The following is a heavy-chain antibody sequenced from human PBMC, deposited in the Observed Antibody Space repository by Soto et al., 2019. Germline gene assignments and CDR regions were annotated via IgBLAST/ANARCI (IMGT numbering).Heavy chain of an antibody. J-gene: IGHJ6*02. CDR1: GFTFSSYS. CDR2: ISSSSSYI. Sequence: SGGSLRLSCAASGFTFSSYSMNWVRQAPGKGLEWVSSISSSSSYIYYADSVKGRFTISRDNAKNSLYLQMNSLRAEDTAVYYCARRITMVRGVIITYYYYYGMDVWGQGTTVTVSS. CDR3: ARRITMVRGVIITYYYYYGMDV. V-gene: IGHV3-21*01. D-gene: IGHD3-10*01.